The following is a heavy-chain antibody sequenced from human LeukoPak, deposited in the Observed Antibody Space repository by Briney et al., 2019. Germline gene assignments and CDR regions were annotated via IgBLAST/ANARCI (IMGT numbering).Heavy chain of an antibody. CDR2: IVVCSGNT. V-gene: IGHV1-58*01. CDR3: TSDPTFYSGRYCFDY. CDR1: GFTFSNSA. Sequence: ASVKVSCKASGFTFSNSAVQWVRQARGQRLEWIGWIVVCSGNTNYAQKFQERVTITRDMSTSTAYMELSSLRSEDTAVYYCTSDPTFYSGRYCFDYWGQGTLVTVSS. D-gene: IGHD1-26*01. J-gene: IGHJ4*02.